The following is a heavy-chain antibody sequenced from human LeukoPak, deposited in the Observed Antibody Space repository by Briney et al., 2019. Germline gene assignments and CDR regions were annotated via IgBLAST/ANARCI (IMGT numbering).Heavy chain of an antibody. Sequence: SETLSLTCTVSGGSISSGSYYWSWIRQPAGKGLEWIGRIYTSGSTNYNPSLKSRVTISVDTSKNQFSLKLSSVTAADTAVYYCARRGDQDILTGYYKVNAFDIWGQGTMVTVSS. CDR1: GGSISSGSYY. V-gene: IGHV4-61*02. D-gene: IGHD3-9*01. CDR3: ARRGDQDILTGYYKVNAFDI. CDR2: IYTSGST. J-gene: IGHJ3*02.